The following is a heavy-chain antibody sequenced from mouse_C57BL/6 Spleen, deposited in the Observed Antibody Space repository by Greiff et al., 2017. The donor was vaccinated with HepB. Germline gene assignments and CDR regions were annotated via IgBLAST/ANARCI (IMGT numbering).Heavy chain of an antibody. Sequence: QVQLQQSGAELVKPGASVKLSCKASGYTFTSYWMHWVKQRPGQGLEWIGMIHPNSGSTNYNEKFKSKATLTVDKSSSTAYMQLSSLTSEDSAVYYCARFPPVSSPYYFDYWGQGTTLTVSS. D-gene: IGHD1-1*01. V-gene: IGHV1-64*01. CDR2: IHPNSGST. J-gene: IGHJ2*01. CDR1: GYTFTSYW. CDR3: ARFPPVSSPYYFDY.